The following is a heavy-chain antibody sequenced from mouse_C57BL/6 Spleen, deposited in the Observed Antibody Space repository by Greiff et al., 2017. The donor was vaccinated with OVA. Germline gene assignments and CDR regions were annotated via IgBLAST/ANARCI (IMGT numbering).Heavy chain of an antibody. V-gene: IGHV3-6*01. J-gene: IGHJ3*01. Sequence: EVQLVESGPGLVKPSQSLSLTCSVTGYSITSGYYWNWIRQFPGNKLEWMGYISYDGSNNYNPSLKNRISITRDTSKNQFFLKLNSVTTEDTATYYCAREGGYYGNYVFAYWGQGTLVTVSA. D-gene: IGHD2-1*01. CDR1: GYSITSGYY. CDR2: ISYDGSN. CDR3: AREGGYYGNYVFAY.